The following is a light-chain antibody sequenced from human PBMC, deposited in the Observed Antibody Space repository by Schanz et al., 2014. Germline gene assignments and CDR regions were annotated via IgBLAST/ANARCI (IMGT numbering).Light chain of an antibody. Sequence: QSALTQPASVSGSPGQSITISCTGTSSDVGGYNYVSWYQHHPGKAPKLMIYDVSNRPSGVSNRFSGSKSGNTASLTISGLQAGDEADYYCSSYTTNSAPGVVFGGGTKLTVL. J-gene: IGLJ2*01. V-gene: IGLV2-14*03. CDR2: DVS. CDR1: SSDVGGYNY. CDR3: SSYTTNSAPGVV.